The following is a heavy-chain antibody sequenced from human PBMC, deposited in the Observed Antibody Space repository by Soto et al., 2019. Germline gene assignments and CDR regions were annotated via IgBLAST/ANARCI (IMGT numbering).Heavy chain of an antibody. J-gene: IGHJ4*02. D-gene: IGHD3-22*01. CDR1: GGSISSSSYY. V-gene: IGHV4-39*01. CDR3: ARHPYDSSGYIDY. CDR2: TYYSGST. Sequence: SETLSLTCTVSGGSISSSSYYWGWIRQPPGKGLEWIGSTYYSGSTYYNPSLKSRVTISVDTSKNQFSLKLSSVTAADTAVYYCARHPYDSSGYIDYWGQGTLVTVFS.